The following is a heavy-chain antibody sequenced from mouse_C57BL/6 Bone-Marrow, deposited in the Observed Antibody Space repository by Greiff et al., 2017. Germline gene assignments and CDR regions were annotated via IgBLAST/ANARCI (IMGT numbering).Heavy chain of an antibody. D-gene: IGHD1-1*01. CDR1: GYTFTSYG. CDR3: ARRGSYYYGDTAWFAY. J-gene: IGHJ3*01. Sequence: VQLQQSGAELARPGASVKLSCKASGYTFTSYGISWVKQRTGQGLEWIGEIYPRSGNTYYNAKFKGKATLTADTSSSTAYMELHRLTSEDSAVYYCARRGSYYYGDTAWFAYWGQGTLVTVSA. CDR2: IYPRSGNT. V-gene: IGHV1-81*01.